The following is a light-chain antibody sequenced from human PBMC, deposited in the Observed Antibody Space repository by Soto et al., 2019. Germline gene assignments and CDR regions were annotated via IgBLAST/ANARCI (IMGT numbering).Light chain of an antibody. V-gene: IGKV3-11*01. CDR1: PSVTNF. Sequence: EFVLTQSPGSLSLSPGERATLSCRASPSVTNFLAWYQQKPGQAPRLLIYGAFNRATGIPARFSGSGSGTDFTLTISSLEPEDSAVYYCQQRNVWPPVTFGQGTRLEIK. J-gene: IGKJ5*01. CDR3: QQRNVWPPVT. CDR2: GAF.